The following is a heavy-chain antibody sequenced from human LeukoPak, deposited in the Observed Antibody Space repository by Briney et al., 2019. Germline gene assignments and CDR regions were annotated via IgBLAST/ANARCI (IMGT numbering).Heavy chain of an antibody. CDR2: IYYSGST. D-gene: IGHD3-3*01. Sequence: SETLSLTCTVSGGSISSSSYYWGWIRQPPGKGLEWIGSIYYSGSTCYNPSLKSRVTISVDTSKNQFSLKLSSVTAADTAVYYCASSITIFGVVQPFDYWGQGTLVTVSS. CDR1: GGSISSSSYY. V-gene: IGHV4-39*01. J-gene: IGHJ4*02. CDR3: ASSITIFGVVQPFDY.